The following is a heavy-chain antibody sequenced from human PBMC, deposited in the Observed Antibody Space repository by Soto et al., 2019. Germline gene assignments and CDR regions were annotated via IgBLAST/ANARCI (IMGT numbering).Heavy chain of an antibody. J-gene: IGHJ4*02. CDR2: ISNSFSDGNT. CDR1: GFRFSNYA. Sequence: GGSLRLSCAASGFRFSNYAMNWVRQAPGRGLEWVSAISNSFSDGNTHYAESVKGRFTISRHNDKNTVFLEMNGLRAEDTAVYYCAKVFSPEGGNYFDNWGQGTLVTVSS. V-gene: IGHV3-23*01. CDR3: AKVFSPEGGNYFDN.